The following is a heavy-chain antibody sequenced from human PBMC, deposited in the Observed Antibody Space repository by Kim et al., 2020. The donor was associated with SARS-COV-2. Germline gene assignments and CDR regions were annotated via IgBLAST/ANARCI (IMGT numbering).Heavy chain of an antibody. V-gene: IGHV4-38-2*02. Sequence: SETLSLTCTVSGYSISSGYYWGWIRQPPGKGLEWIGSIYHSGSTYYNPSLKSRVTISVDTSKNQFSLKLSSVTAADTAVYYCARDIRYYDSSGSFDYWGQGTLVTVSS. J-gene: IGHJ4*02. CDR2: IYHSGST. CDR3: ARDIRYYDSSGSFDY. D-gene: IGHD3-22*01. CDR1: GYSISSGYY.